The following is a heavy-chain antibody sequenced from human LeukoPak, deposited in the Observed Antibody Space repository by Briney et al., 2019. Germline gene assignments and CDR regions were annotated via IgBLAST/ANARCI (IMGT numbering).Heavy chain of an antibody. V-gene: IGHV4-38-2*02. D-gene: IGHD3-3*01. Sequence: NPSETLSLTCTVSGYSISSGYYWGWIRQPPGKGLEWIGSIYHSGSTYYNPSLKSRVTISVDTSKNQFSLKLSSVTAADTAVYYCARSVSRRDDFWSGYYHLDYWGQGTLVTVSS. CDR3: ARSVSRRDDFWSGYYHLDY. J-gene: IGHJ4*02. CDR2: IYHSGST. CDR1: GYSISSGYY.